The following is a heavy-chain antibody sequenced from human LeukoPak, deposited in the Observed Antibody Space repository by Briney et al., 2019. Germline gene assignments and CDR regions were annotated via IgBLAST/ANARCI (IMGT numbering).Heavy chain of an antibody. CDR3: ARVERSSGHDY. D-gene: IGHD6-19*01. CDR1: GYTFTSYD. J-gene: IGHJ4*02. V-gene: IGHV1-8*01. Sequence: GASVKVSCKASGYTFTSYDINWVRRATGQGLEWMGWMNPNSGNTGYAQKFQGRVTVTRNTSISTAYMELRSLRSEDTAVYYCARVERSSGHDYWGQGTLVTVSS. CDR2: MNPNSGNT.